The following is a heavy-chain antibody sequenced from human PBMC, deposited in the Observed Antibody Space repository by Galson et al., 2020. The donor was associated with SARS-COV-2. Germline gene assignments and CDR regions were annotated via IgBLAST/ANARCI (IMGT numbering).Heavy chain of an antibody. CDR1: GFTFSNYN. CDR2: ITSSSTT. J-gene: IGHJ4*02. V-gene: IGHV3-48*02. CDR3: SRGLSSSWPFSDF. Sequence: GESLKISCAASGFTFSNYNMNWVRQAPGQGLEWISFITSSSTTYYAASVKGRFTISRDNAKNSLYLQMSGLRDDDTALYYCSRGLSSSWPFSDFWGQGALVTVSS. D-gene: IGHD6-13*01.